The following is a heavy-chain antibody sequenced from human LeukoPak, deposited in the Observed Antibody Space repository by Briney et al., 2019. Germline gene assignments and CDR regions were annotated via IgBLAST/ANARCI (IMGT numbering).Heavy chain of an antibody. CDR1: GFTFSSYA. D-gene: IGHD1-7*01. V-gene: IGHV3-30*04. CDR3: AGAKLRGAFDI. CDR2: ISYDGSNK. Sequence: PGGSLRLSCAASGFTFSSYAMHWVRQAPGKGLEWVAVISYDGSNKYYADSVKGRFTISRDNSKNTLYLQMNSLRAEDTAVYYCAGAKLRGAFDIWGQGTMVTVSS. J-gene: IGHJ3*02.